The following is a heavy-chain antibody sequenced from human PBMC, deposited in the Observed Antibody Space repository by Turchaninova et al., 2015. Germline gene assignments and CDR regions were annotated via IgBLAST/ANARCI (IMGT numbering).Heavy chain of an antibody. Sequence: QITLKESGPTLVQPTQTLTLTCTFSGFSLRTRGVGVGWIRQHPGKALEWLALIYWEVDDSYSPSLKSWLPITKETSNTQVVRTLTNMDPVETATYYCAHGQHLGTEYFQHWGQGTLVTVSS. D-gene: IGHD3-16*01. V-gene: IGHV2-5*02. CDR2: IYWEVDD. J-gene: IGHJ1*01. CDR3: AHGQHLGTEYFQH. CDR1: GFSLRTRGVG.